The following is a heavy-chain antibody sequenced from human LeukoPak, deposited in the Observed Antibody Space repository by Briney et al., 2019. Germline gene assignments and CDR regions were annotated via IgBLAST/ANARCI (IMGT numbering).Heavy chain of an antibody. J-gene: IGHJ6*03. CDR1: GGSISSSSYY. V-gene: IGHV4-39*07. CDR2: IYYSGST. CDR3: AREAATRYDYYYYYMDV. Sequence: PSETLSLTCTVSGGSISSSSYYWGWIRQPPGKGLEWIGTIYYSGSTYYNPSLKSRVTISVDTSKNQFSLKLSSVTAADTAVYYCAREAATRYDYYYYYMDVWGKGTTVTVSS. D-gene: IGHD2-15*01.